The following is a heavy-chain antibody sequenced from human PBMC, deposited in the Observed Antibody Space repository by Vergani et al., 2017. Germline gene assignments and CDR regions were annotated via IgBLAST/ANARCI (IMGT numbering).Heavy chain of an antibody. D-gene: IGHD6-19*01. Sequence: QLQLQESGPGLVKPSQTLSLTCTVSGVSIGSNSYYWGWIRQPPGKGLEWIGTIYYTGTTYYNEAHKSRLTISVDTSKNQFSLNLTSVTAADTAVYYCTRHGRGGWEGYFQHWGQGTLVTASS. CDR3: TRHGRGGWEGYFQH. V-gene: IGHV4-39*01. CDR2: IYYTGTT. J-gene: IGHJ1*01. CDR1: GVSIGSNSYY.